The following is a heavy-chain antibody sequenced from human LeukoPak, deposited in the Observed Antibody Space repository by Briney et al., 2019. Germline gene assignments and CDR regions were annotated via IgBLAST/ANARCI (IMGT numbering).Heavy chain of an antibody. D-gene: IGHD2-2*01. CDR2: IYPGDSDT. V-gene: IGHV5-51*01. CDR1: GYSFTSYW. Sequence: GESLKISCKGSGYSFTSYWIGWVRQMPGKGLEWMGIIYPGDSDTRHSPSFQGQVTISADKSISTAYLQWSSLKASDTAMYYCARGASYCSSTSCYPDYWGQGTLVTVSS. J-gene: IGHJ4*02. CDR3: ARGASYCSSTSCYPDY.